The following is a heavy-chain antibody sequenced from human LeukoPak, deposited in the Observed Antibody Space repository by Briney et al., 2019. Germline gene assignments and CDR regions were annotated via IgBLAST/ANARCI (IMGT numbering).Heavy chain of an antibody. Sequence: PGGSLRLSCTASGFTFSSYWMSWVRQAPGKGLEWVANIKEDGSEEYYADSVKGRFTISRDNAKNSLYLQMNSLRAEDTAVYFCARPELPGWSVLFDFWGQGTLVTVSS. CDR2: IKEDGSEE. CDR1: GFTFSSYW. CDR3: ARPELPGWSVLFDF. V-gene: IGHV3-7*01. J-gene: IGHJ4*02. D-gene: IGHD2-15*01.